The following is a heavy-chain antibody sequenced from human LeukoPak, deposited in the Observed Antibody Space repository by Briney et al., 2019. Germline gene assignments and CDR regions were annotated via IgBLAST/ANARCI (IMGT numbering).Heavy chain of an antibody. Sequence: PSETLSLTCTVSGGFISSGGYYWSWIRQHPGKGLEWIGYIYYSGSTYYNPSLKSRVTISVDTSKNQFSLKLSSVTAADTAVYYCASRMDSSGYYSLTYYYYGMDVWGQGTTVTVSS. CDR3: ASRMDSSGYYSLTYYYYGMDV. CDR1: GGFISSGGYY. V-gene: IGHV4-31*03. D-gene: IGHD3-22*01. J-gene: IGHJ6*02. CDR2: IYYSGST.